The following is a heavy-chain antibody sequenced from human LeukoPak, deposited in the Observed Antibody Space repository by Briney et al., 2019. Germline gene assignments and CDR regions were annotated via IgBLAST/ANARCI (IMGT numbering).Heavy chain of an antibody. CDR1: GFTSSSYW. D-gene: IGHD4-17*01. Sequence: PGGSLRLSCAASGFTSSSYWMSRVRQAPGKGLEWVANIKQDGSEKYYVDSVKGRFTISRDNAKNSLYLQMNSLRAEDTAVYYCARDSLYYGPYYFDYWGQGTLVTVSS. CDR3: ARDSLYYGPYYFDY. CDR2: IKQDGSEK. V-gene: IGHV3-7*01. J-gene: IGHJ4*02.